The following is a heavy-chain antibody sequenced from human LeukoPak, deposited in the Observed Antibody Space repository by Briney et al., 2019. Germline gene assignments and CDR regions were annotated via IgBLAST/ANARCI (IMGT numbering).Heavy chain of an antibody. CDR1: GGSISSSSYY. CDR3: ARFGGGRYFDWLLHGFDY. CDR2: INHSGST. V-gene: IGHV4-39*07. Sequence: SETLSLTCTVSGGSISSSSYYWGWIRQPPGKGLEWIGEINHSGSTNYNPSLKSRVTISVDTSKNQFSLKLSSVTAADTAVYYCARFGGGRYFDWLLHGFDYWGQGTLVTVSS. J-gene: IGHJ4*02. D-gene: IGHD3-9*01.